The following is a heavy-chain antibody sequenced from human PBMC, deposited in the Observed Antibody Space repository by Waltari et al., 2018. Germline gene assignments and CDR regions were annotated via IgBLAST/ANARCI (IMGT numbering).Heavy chain of an antibody. Sequence: QVQLQESGPGLVKPSETLSLTCAVSGYSISSGYYWGWIRQPPGKGLEWIGSIYHSGSTYYNPSLRSRVTISVDTSKNQFSLKLSSVTAADTAVYYCARHQGYCTGGVCYTTSPYFDYWGQGTLVTVSS. CDR2: IYHSGST. CDR3: ARHQGYCTGGVCYTTSPYFDY. CDR1: GYSISSGYY. D-gene: IGHD2-8*02. V-gene: IGHV4-38-2*01. J-gene: IGHJ4*02.